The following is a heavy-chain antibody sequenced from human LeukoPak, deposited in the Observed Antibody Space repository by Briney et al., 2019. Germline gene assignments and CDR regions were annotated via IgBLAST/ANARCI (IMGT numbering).Heavy chain of an antibody. CDR2: INAGNGNT. J-gene: IGHJ5*02. Sequence: ASVKVSCKASGYTFTSYAMHWVRQAPGQRLEWMGWINAGNGNTKYSQKFQGRVTITRDTSASTAYMELSSLRSEDTAVYYCARVFPGDYTTGFDPWGLGTLVTVSS. D-gene: IGHD4-17*01. CDR1: GYTFTSYA. V-gene: IGHV1-3*01. CDR3: ARVFPGDYTTGFDP.